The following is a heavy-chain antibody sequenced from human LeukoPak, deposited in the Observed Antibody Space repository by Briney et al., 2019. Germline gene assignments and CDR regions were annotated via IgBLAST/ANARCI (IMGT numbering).Heavy chain of an antibody. V-gene: IGHV3-73*01. D-gene: IGHD3-10*01. CDR1: GFTFSGSA. J-gene: IGHJ4*02. CDR2: IRSKANSYAT. Sequence: PGGSLRLSCAASGFTFSGSAMHWVRQASGKGLEWVGRIRSKANSYATAYVASVKGRFTISRDDSKNTAYLQMNSLKTEDTAVYSCTRHSDMVRGVIISDYWGQGTLVTVSS. CDR3: TRHSDMVRGVIISDY.